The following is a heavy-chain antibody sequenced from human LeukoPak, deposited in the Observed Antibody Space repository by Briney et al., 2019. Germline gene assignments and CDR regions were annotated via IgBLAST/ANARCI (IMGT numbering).Heavy chain of an antibody. V-gene: IGHV1-18*01. CDR1: GYTFTSYG. CDR3: ARVMITFGGVIVKVSYFDY. J-gene: IGHJ4*02. CDR2: ISACNGNT. D-gene: IGHD3-16*02. Sequence: ASVKVSCKASGYTFTSYGISWVRQAPGQGLEWMGWISACNGNTNYAQKLQGRVTMTTDTSTSTAYMELRSLRSDDTAVYYCARVMITFGGVIVKVSYFDYWGQGTLVTVSS.